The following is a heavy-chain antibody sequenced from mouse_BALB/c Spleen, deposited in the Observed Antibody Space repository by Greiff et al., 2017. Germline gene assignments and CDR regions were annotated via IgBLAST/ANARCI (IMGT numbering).Heavy chain of an antibody. J-gene: IGHJ3*01. CDR2: ISSGSSTI. Sequence: VKVVESGGGLVQPGGSRKLSCAASGFTFSSFGMHWVRQAPEKGLEWVAYISSGSSTIYYADTVKGRFTISRDNPKNTLFLQMTSLRSEDTAMYYCARSDYGSSPFAYWGQGTLVTVSA. CDR1: GFTFSSFG. V-gene: IGHV5-17*02. D-gene: IGHD1-1*01. CDR3: ARSDYGSSPFAY.